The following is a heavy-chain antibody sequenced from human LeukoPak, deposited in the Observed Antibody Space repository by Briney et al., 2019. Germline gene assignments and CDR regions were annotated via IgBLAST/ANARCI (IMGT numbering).Heavy chain of an antibody. Sequence: KPSETLSLTCTVSGGSISSSSYYWGWIRQPPGKGLEWIGSIYYTGSSYYNPSLKSRVTMSVDTPKNQFSLKLSSVTAADTAVYYCARPRRYSSSWYGYWGQGTLVTVSS. V-gene: IGHV4-39*07. CDR2: IYYTGSS. D-gene: IGHD6-13*01. J-gene: IGHJ4*02. CDR1: GGSISSSSYY. CDR3: ARPRRYSSSWYGY.